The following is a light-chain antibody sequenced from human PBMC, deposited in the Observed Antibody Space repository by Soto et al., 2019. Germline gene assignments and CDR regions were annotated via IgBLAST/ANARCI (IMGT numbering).Light chain of an antibody. CDR2: EVN. V-gene: IGLV2-14*03. CDR3: SSYRARNTFV. CDR1: SSDVGDYNY. Sequence: QSALPQPASVSGSPGQSITISCTGTSSDVGDYNYVSWYQQHPGRAPKLLIYEVNHRPSGVSDRFSGSKSDSTASLIISGLQPEDEGDYYCSSYRARNTFVFGGGTKVTVL. J-gene: IGLJ1*01.